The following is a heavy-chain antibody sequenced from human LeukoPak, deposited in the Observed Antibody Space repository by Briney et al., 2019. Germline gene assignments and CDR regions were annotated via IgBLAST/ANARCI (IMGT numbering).Heavy chain of an antibody. CDR1: GGSFSGYY. Sequence: SETLSLTCAVYGGSFSGYYWSWIRQPSGKGLEWIGEINHSGSTNYNPSLKSRVTISVDTSKNQFSLKLSSVTAADTAVYYCARDGAVAGSWPYYYYGMDVWGQGTTVTVSS. V-gene: IGHV4-34*01. CDR3: ARDGAVAGSWPYYYYGMDV. D-gene: IGHD6-19*01. J-gene: IGHJ6*02. CDR2: INHSGST.